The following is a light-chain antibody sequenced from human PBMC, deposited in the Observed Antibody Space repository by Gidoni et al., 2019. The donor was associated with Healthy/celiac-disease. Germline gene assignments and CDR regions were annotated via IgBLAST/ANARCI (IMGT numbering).Light chain of an antibody. Sequence: AIQLTQSPASLSASVGDRVTITCRASQGISSALAWYQKKPGKAPKLLIYDASSLESGVQSRFSGSGSGTAFTLTISSLQPEDFATYYCQQFNNYPLTFGGGTKVEIK. V-gene: IGKV1D-13*01. CDR1: QGISSA. J-gene: IGKJ4*01. CDR3: QQFNNYPLT. CDR2: DAS.